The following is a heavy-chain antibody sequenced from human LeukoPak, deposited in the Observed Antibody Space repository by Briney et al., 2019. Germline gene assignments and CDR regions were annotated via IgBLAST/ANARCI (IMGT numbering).Heavy chain of an antibody. V-gene: IGHV3-33*01. D-gene: IGHD6-19*01. CDR3: ARGAAVATNAFDI. Sequence: GGSLRLSCAASGFTFSSYGMHWVRQAPGKGLEWVAVIWYDGSNKYYADSVKGRFTISRDNSKNTLYLQMNSLRAEDTAVYYCARGAAVATNAFDIWGQGTMVTVSS. J-gene: IGHJ3*02. CDR1: GFTFSSYG. CDR2: IWYDGSNK.